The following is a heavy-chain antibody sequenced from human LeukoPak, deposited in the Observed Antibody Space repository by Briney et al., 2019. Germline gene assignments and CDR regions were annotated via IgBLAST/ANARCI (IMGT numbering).Heavy chain of an antibody. CDR3: AREGNDILTGYYDNWFDP. CDR2: IIPIFGIA. Sequence: ASVKVSCKASGGTFSSYAISWVRQAPGQGLEWMGRIIPIFGIANYAQKFQGRVTITADKSTSTAYMELSSLRSEDTAVYYCAREGNDILTGYYDNWFDPWGQGTLVTVSS. D-gene: IGHD3-9*01. J-gene: IGHJ5*02. CDR1: GGTFSSYA. V-gene: IGHV1-69*04.